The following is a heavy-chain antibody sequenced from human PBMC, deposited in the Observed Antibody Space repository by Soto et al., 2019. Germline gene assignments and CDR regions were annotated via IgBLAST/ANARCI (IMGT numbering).Heavy chain of an antibody. CDR1: GYTFTSYG. Sequence: QVQLVQSGAEVKKPGASVKVSCKASGYTFTSYGISWVRQAPGQGLEWMGWISAYNGNTNYAQKLQGRVTMTTDTSMSTAYMELRSLRSDDTAVYYCARASYSYYDFWSGYYTLDYWGQGTLVTVSS. J-gene: IGHJ4*02. D-gene: IGHD3-3*01. CDR2: ISAYNGNT. CDR3: ARASYSYYDFWSGYYTLDY. V-gene: IGHV1-18*04.